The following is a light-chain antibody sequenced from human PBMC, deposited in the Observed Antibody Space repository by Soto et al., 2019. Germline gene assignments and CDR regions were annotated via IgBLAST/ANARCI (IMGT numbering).Light chain of an antibody. CDR2: WAS. Sequence: DIVMTQSPDSLAVSLGERATINCKSSQSVLYSSNNQNYLTWYQQKPGQPPKLLIYWASTRESGVPDRFSGSGSGTDFTLTINRLQAEDVAVYYCQQYYNLPYTFGQGTKLEIK. CDR3: QQYYNLPYT. V-gene: IGKV4-1*01. J-gene: IGKJ2*01. CDR1: QSVLYSSNNQNY.